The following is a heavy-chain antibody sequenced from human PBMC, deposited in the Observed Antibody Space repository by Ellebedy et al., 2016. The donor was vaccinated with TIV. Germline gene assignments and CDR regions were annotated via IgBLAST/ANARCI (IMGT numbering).Heavy chain of an antibody. J-gene: IGHJ6*02. CDR3: ASPKSSLNI. CDR1: GFTFSSYP. Sequence: GESLKISCAASGFTFSSYPMHWVRQAPGKGLEWVAVISYDGSIKYHADSVKGRFTISRDNSKNTLYLQMDSLRADDTAIYYCASPKSSLNIWGHGTTVTVSS. V-gene: IGHV3-30-3*01. D-gene: IGHD2-15*01. CDR2: ISYDGSIK.